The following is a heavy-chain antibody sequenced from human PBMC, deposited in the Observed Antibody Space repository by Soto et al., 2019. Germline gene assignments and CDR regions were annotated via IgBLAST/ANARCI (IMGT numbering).Heavy chain of an antibody. Sequence: PGGSLRLSCTASGFTFGDYAMSWFRQAPGKGLEWVGFIRSKAYGGTAEYAASVKGRFTISRDDSKSIAYLQMNSLKTEDTAVYYCTRGKYSGSSNYFDYWGQGTLVTVSS. CDR2: IRSKAYGGTA. D-gene: IGHD6-6*01. CDR1: GFTFGDYA. J-gene: IGHJ4*02. CDR3: TRGKYSGSSNYFDY. V-gene: IGHV3-49*03.